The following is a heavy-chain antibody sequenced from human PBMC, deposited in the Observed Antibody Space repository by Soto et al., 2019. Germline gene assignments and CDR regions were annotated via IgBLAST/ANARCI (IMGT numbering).Heavy chain of an antibody. CDR2: IGGSGGST. J-gene: IGHJ4*02. V-gene: IGHV3-23*01. CDR1: GFTFSSYA. D-gene: IGHD2-2*01. Sequence: GGSLRLSCAASGFTFSSYAMSWVRQAPGKGLEWVSAIGGSGGSTYHADSVKGRFTISRDNSENTLYLQMNSLRAEDTAVYCCAKAPYFSCLYNFDYWGQGTLVPVAS. CDR3: AKAPYFSCLYNFDY.